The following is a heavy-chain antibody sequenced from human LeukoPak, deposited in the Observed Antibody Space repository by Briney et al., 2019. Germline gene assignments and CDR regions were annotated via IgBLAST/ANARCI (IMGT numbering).Heavy chain of an antibody. CDR1: GGTFSSYA. CDR2: IIPIFGTA. V-gene: IGHV1-69*05. D-gene: IGHD3-22*01. Sequence: GASVKVSCKASGGTFSSYAISWVRQAPGQGLEWMGRIIPIFGTANYAQKFQGRVTITTDESTSTAYMELSSLRSEDTAVYYCARSEYYYDSSGYYCFDYWGQGTPVTVSS. J-gene: IGHJ4*02. CDR3: ARSEYYYDSSGYYCFDY.